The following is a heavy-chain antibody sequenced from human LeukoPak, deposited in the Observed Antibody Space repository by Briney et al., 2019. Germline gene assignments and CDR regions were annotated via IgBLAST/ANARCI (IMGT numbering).Heavy chain of an antibody. CDR2: ISSSGSTI. CDR3: AREKYYYDSSGYYGY. CDR1: GFTFSSYS. V-gene: IGHV3-48*04. D-gene: IGHD3-22*01. Sequence: GSLRLSCAASGFTFSSYSMNWVRQAPGKGLEWVSYISSSGSTIYYADSVKGRFTISRDNAKNSLYLQMNSLRAEDTAVYYCAREKYYYDSSGYYGYWGQGTLVTVSS. J-gene: IGHJ4*02.